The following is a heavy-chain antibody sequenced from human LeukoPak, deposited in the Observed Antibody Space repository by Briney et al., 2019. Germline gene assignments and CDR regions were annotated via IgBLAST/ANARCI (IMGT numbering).Heavy chain of an antibody. CDR2: ISPGGGTT. J-gene: IGHJ4*02. CDR1: GFAFGSEA. D-gene: IGHD1-14*01. CDR3: AKDLTTEEGY. V-gene: IGHV3-23*01. Sequence: GGSLRLSCGVSGFAFGSEAMNWVRQSPARGLEWVASISPGGGTTYYADSVKGRFTISRDNSRNTLYLQMNSLRAEDTAVYYCAKDLTTEEGYWGQGTLVTVSS.